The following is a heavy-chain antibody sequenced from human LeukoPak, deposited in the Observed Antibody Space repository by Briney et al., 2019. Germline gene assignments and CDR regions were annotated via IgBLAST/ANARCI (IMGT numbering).Heavy chain of an antibody. CDR3: ARVDCSSTSCYEFDY. Sequence: RGSLRLSCAASGFTFSDYYMSWIRQAPGKGLEWVSYIRSSGSTIYYADSVKGRFTISRDNAKNSLYLQMNSLRAEDTAVYYCARVDCSSTSCYEFDYWGQGTLVTVSS. V-gene: IGHV3-11*04. CDR1: GFTFSDYY. J-gene: IGHJ4*02. D-gene: IGHD2-2*01. CDR2: IRSSGSTI.